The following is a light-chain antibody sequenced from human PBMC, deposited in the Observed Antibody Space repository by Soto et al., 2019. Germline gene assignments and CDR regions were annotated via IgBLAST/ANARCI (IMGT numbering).Light chain of an antibody. V-gene: IGLV1-47*01. CDR3: AAWDDSLSGHVV. CDR1: SSNIGSNY. J-gene: IGLJ2*01. Sequence: QSVLTQPPSASRTPGQRVTISCSGSSSNIGSNYVYWYQQLPGTAPKLLIYRNNQRPSGVPDRFSGSKSGTSASLAISGLRYEDEADYYCAAWDDSLSGHVVFGGGTKLTVL. CDR2: RNN.